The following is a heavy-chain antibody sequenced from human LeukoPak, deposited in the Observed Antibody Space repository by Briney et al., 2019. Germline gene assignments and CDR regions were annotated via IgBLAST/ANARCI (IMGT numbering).Heavy chain of an antibody. D-gene: IGHD3-9*01. V-gene: IGHV1-69*06. CDR2: IIPIFGTA. CDR3: AREASAVIDYDILTGGTSDAFDI. CDR1: GGTFSSYA. J-gene: IGHJ3*02. Sequence: SVKVSCKASGGTFSSYAISWVRQAPGQGLEWMGGIIPIFGTANYAQKFQGRVTTTADKSTSTAYMELSSLRSEDTAVYYCAREASAVIDYDILTGGTSDAFDIWGQGTMVTVSS.